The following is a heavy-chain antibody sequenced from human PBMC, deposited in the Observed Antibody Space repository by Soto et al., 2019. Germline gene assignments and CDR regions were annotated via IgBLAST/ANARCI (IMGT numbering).Heavy chain of an antibody. CDR1: GFIFSNYA. Sequence: GGSLRLSCAASGFIFSNYAMSWVRQAPGKGLEWVSAIGGNGADTYYADSVKGRFTISRDNSKNTLYLQMESLRTEDTAVYYCVRDTYFSDSSSYTRCFDFWGQGALVTVSS. D-gene: IGHD3-22*01. J-gene: IGHJ4*02. CDR3: VRDTYFSDSSSYTRCFDF. CDR2: IGGNGADT. V-gene: IGHV3-23*01.